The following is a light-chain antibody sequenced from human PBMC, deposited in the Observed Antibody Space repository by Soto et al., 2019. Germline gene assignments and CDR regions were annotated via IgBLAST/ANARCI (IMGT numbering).Light chain of an antibody. V-gene: IGLV3-21*04. J-gene: IGLJ2*01. CDR2: YDS. CDR3: QVWDSSSDHVV. Sequence: SYELTQPPSVSVAPGKTARITCGGNNIGSKSVHWYQQKPGQAPVLVIYYDSDRPVGIPERFSGSNSGNTATLTISSVEAGDEADYYCQVWDSSSDHVVFGGGTKLTVL. CDR1: NIGSKS.